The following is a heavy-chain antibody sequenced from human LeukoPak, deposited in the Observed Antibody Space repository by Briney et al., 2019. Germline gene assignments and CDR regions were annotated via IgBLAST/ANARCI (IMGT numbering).Heavy chain of an antibody. CDR1: GFTFSSYS. Sequence: PGRSLRLSCAASGFTFSSYSMNWVRQAPGKGLEWISYIGTDISTIYYADSVKGRFTISRDNAKNSLYLQMNSLRAEDTAVYYCARGPPLFDPWGQGTLVTVSS. CDR3: ARGPPLFDP. J-gene: IGHJ5*02. V-gene: IGHV3-48*04. CDR2: IGTDISTI.